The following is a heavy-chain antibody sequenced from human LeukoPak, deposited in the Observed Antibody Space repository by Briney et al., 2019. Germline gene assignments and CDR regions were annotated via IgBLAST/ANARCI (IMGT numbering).Heavy chain of an antibody. CDR2: FDPEDGET. V-gene: IGHV1-24*01. CDR1: GYTLAELS. CDR3: ATLGFDYYYYMDV. J-gene: IGHJ6*03. Sequence: ASVKVSCKVSGYTLAELSMHWVRQAPGKGLEWMGGFDPEDGETIYAQKFQGRVTMTEDTSTDTAYMELSSLRSEDTAVYYCATLGFDYYYYMDVWGKGTTVTVSS. D-gene: IGHD3-10*01.